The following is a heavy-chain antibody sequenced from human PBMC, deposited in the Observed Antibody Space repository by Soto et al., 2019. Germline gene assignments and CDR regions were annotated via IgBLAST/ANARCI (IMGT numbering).Heavy chain of an antibody. J-gene: IGHJ3*02. CDR1: GGSISSGDSY. CDR3: ARAPYYDSVRAFDI. CDR2: IYYSGST. Sequence: SETLSLTCSVSGGSISSGDSYWRWIRQHPGKGLEWIGYIYYSGSTYYNPSLKSRVTISVDTSKNQFSLELSSVTAADTAVYYCARAPYYDSVRAFDIWGQGTMVTVSS. V-gene: IGHV4-31*03. D-gene: IGHD3-3*01.